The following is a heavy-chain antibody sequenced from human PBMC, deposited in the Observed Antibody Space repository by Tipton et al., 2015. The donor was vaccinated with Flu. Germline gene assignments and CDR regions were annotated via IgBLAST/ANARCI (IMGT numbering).Heavy chain of an antibody. CDR3: AKVGVGAIYSFDY. CDR2: IHGGGFST. Sequence: GSLRLSCAASGFSFSSFAMSWVRQAPGKGLEWVASIHGGGFSTYYSDSVKGRFTISRDNSQNTVSLEMSSLRAEDTALYYCAKVGVGAIYSFDYWGQGTLVTVAS. V-gene: IGHV3-23*01. D-gene: IGHD1-26*01. J-gene: IGHJ4*02. CDR1: GFSFSSFA.